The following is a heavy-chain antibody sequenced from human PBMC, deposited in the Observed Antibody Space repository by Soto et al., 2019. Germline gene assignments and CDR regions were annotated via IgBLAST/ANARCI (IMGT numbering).Heavy chain of an antibody. CDR1: GDSISAYS. V-gene: IGHV4-59*08. CDR3: ARQGREDSRGLYSWFDP. Sequence: SETLSLTCTVSGDSISAYSWSWVRQPPGKGLEWIAYFDHTRSTKSNPSLKSGVTISVDTSKNQVSLKLSFVTAADTAVNYCARQGREDSRGLYSWFDPWGQGILVTVSS. J-gene: IGHJ5*02. D-gene: IGHD3-22*01. CDR2: FDHTRST.